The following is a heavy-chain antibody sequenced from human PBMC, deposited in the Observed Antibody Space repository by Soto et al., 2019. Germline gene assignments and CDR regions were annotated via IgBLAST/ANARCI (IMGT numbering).Heavy chain of an antibody. D-gene: IGHD2-15*01. Sequence: ASVKVSCKAPGFICTNFFMHWVRQAPVQGPEWMGVITPRSSPSSTAQKFQDRFTMTRETSTSTVYMALNSLTSEDTAIYSCVRDNSATFPATPGDEKTAWRGSWLAPWGQGTLVTVSS. CDR2: ITPRSSPS. CDR3: VRDNSATFPATPGDEKTAWRGSWLAP. V-gene: IGHV1-46*01. CDR1: GFICTNFF. J-gene: IGHJ5*02.